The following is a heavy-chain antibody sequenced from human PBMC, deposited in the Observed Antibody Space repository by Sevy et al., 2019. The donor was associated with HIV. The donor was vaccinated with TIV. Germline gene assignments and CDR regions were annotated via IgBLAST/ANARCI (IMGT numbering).Heavy chain of an antibody. CDR2: ISSSSSYI. D-gene: IGHD4-17*01. J-gene: IGHJ6*02. V-gene: IGHV3-21*01. CDR1: GFTFSSYS. CDR3: ARDFVSDYGGNEGGYYYYYGMDV. Sequence: GGSLRLSCAASGFTFSSYSMNWVRQAPGKGVEWVSSISSSSSYIYYADSVKGRFTISRDNAKNSLYLQMNSLRAEDTAVYYCARDFVSDYGGNEGGYYYYYGMDVWGQGTTVTVSS.